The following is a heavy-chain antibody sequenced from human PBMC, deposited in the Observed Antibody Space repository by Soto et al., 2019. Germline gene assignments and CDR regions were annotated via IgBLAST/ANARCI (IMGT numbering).Heavy chain of an antibody. CDR3: ARAGDIVATVKY. J-gene: IGHJ4*02. CDR2: MNPNSGNT. Sequence: QVQLVQSGAEVKKPGASVKVSCKASGYTFTSYDINWMRQATGQGLEWMGWMNPNSGNTGYAQKFHGRVTMTRNTSISTAYMELSSLRSEDTAVYYCARAGDIVATVKYWGQGTLVTVSS. D-gene: IGHD5-12*01. CDR1: GYTFTSYD. V-gene: IGHV1-8*01.